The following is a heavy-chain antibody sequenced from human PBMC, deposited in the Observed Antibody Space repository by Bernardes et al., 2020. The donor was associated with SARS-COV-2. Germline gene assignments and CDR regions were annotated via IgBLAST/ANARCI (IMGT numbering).Heavy chain of an antibody. J-gene: IGHJ6*02. V-gene: IGHV4-61*02. CDR3: ARDFQTGGLHYYYYGMDV. CDR1: GGSISSGSYY. CDR2: IYTSGST. Sequence: SETLSLTCTVSGGSISSGSYYWSWIRQPAGKGLEWIGRIYTSGSTNYNPSLKSRVTISVDTSKNQFSLKLSSVTAADTAVYYFARDFQTGGLHYYYYGMDVWGQGTTVTVS. D-gene: IGHD2-15*01.